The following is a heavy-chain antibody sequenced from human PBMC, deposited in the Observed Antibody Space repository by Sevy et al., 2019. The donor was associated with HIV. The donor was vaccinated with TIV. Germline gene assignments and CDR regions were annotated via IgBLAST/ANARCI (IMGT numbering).Heavy chain of an antibody. D-gene: IGHD1-26*01. Sequence: GGSLRLSCAASAFTFSSYNMNWVRQAPGKGLEWVSCISGSSNYIDYAESLKGRFIMSRDNAKNTLYLQMNSLRADDTAVYYCARGPPDGSYDYFDYWGQGTLVTVSS. J-gene: IGHJ4*02. CDR3: ARGPPDGSYDYFDY. CDR2: ISGSSNYI. V-gene: IGHV3-21*06. CDR1: AFTFSSYN.